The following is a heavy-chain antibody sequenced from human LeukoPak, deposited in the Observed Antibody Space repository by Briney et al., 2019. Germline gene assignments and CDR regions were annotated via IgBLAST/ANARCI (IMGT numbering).Heavy chain of an antibody. CDR1: GGTFSSYA. CDR3: ARAGGYSYAPDY. Sequence: ASVEVSCKASGGTFSSYAISWVRQAPGQGLEWMGGIIPIFSTANYAQKFQGRVTITTDESTSTAYMELSSLRSEDTAVYHCARAGGYSYAPDYWGQGTLVTVSS. D-gene: IGHD5-18*01. J-gene: IGHJ4*02. V-gene: IGHV1-69*05. CDR2: IIPIFSTA.